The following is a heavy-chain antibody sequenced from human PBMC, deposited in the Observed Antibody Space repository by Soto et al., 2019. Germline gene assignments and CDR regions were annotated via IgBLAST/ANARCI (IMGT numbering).Heavy chain of an antibody. CDR1: GFTFDDYA. Sequence: GGSLRLSCAASGFTFDDYAMHWVRQAPGKGLEWVSGISWNSGSIGYADSVKGRFTISRDNAKNSLYLQMNSLRAEDTALYYCAKGDIVVVVAAFDPWGQGTLVTVSS. CDR2: ISWNSGSI. CDR3: AKGDIVVVVAAFDP. J-gene: IGHJ5*02. V-gene: IGHV3-9*01. D-gene: IGHD2-15*01.